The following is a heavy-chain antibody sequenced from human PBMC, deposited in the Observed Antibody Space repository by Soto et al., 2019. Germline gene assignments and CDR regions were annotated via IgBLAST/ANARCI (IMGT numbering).Heavy chain of an antibody. J-gene: IGHJ4*02. D-gene: IGHD3-22*01. Sequence: SETLSLTCSVSGGSISSKNYYWGWIRQPPGKGLEWIGIIYYSGTTYYNPSLKSRVIISVDTSKTQFSLKLSSVTAADTAVYYCARRPSYYYDSSGFDPFDYWGQGTLVTVSS. CDR2: IYYSGTT. V-gene: IGHV4-39*01. CDR3: ARRPSYYYDSSGFDPFDY. CDR1: GGSISSKNYY.